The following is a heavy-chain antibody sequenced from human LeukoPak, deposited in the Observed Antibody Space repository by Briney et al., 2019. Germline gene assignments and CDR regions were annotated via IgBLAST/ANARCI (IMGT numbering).Heavy chain of an antibody. CDR2: IYSSGST. V-gene: IGHV4-59*01. CDR3: ARGGSRYSTDY. Sequence: PSETLSLTCTVSGGSFSTYYWTWIRQPPEEGLEWVGYIYSSGSTNYNPSLKSRVTISVDTSKNQFSLKLSSVTAADTAVYYCARGGSRYSTDYWGQGTLVTVSS. J-gene: IGHJ4*02. CDR1: GGSFSTYY. D-gene: IGHD3-22*01.